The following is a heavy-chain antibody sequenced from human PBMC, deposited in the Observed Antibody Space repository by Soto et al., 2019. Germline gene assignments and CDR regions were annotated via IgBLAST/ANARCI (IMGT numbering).Heavy chain of an antibody. D-gene: IGHD3-22*01. J-gene: IGHJ4*02. V-gene: IGHV3-48*01. Sequence: GGSLRLSCAASGLTFSSYSINWVSQAPGKGLEWVSYISSSSSTIYYADSVKGRFTISRDNAKNSLYLQMNSLRAEDTAVYYCARDQVPYYDSSGYYVPFDYWGQGTLVTVS. CDR2: ISSSSSTI. CDR1: GLTFSSYS. CDR3: ARDQVPYYDSSGYYVPFDY.